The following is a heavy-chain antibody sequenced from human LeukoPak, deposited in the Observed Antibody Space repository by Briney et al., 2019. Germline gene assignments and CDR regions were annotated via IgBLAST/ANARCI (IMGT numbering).Heavy chain of an antibody. CDR1: GFTFSSYG. V-gene: IGHV3-33*01. D-gene: IGHD6-13*01. Sequence: GRSLRLSCAAAGFTFSSYGMHWVRQAPGKVLEWVAVIWYDGSNKYYADSVKGRFTISRDNSKNTLYLQMNSLRAEDTAVYYCARGVYLGIAEAGGYWGQGTLVTVSS. CDR3: ARGVYLGIAEAGGY. J-gene: IGHJ4*02. CDR2: IWYDGSNK.